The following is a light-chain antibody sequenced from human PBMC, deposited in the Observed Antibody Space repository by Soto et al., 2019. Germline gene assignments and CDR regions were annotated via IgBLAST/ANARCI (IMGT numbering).Light chain of an antibody. Sequence: EIVLTQSPGALSLSPGERATLSCRASQSVSNNYLAWYQQKPGQAPRLLIYGASNRATGIPDRFSGSGSGRDFTLTISRLEPEDSAVYYCQQFDDSVTFGQGTRLEIK. CDR3: QQFDDSVT. CDR2: GAS. V-gene: IGKV3-20*01. J-gene: IGKJ5*01. CDR1: QSVSNNY.